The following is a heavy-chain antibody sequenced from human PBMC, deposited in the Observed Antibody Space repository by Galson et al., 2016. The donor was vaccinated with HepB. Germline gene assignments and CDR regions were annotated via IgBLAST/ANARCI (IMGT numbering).Heavy chain of an antibody. V-gene: IGHV3-7*01. Sequence: SLRLSCAASGFTFSRMNWVRQAPGKGLEWVANIKQDGSQKYYVDSVRGRFTISRYSAENSLHLQMSSLRAEDTAVYYCAGKRSDNYGMDVRGQGTTVTVSS. CDR2: IKQDGSQK. CDR3: AGKRSDNYGMDV. J-gene: IGHJ6*02. CDR1: GFTFSR. D-gene: IGHD4-17*01.